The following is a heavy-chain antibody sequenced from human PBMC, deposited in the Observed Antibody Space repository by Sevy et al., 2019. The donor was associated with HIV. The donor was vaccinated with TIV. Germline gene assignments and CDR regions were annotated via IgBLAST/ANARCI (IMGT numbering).Heavy chain of an antibody. J-gene: IGHJ4*02. D-gene: IGHD3-22*01. V-gene: IGHV1-24*01. CDR1: GNTLSGLS. CDR3: SSAREYYEDNSGYLDY. Sequence: ASVKVSCKVSGNTLSGLSMHWVRQAPGKGLEWMVRFDPEDGETIFAKKFQGRVTMTEDTSTDTAYMELSSLRPEDTAVYYCSSAREYYEDNSGYLDYWGQGTLVTVSS. CDR2: FDPEDGET.